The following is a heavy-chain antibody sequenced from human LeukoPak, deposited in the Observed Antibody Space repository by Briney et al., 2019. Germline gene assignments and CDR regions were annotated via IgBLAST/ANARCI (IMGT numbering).Heavy chain of an antibody. CDR2: IRRDGSET. CDR3: ARSDGWLRNWFDP. Sequence: PGGSLRLSCAASGFTFSNYWMTWVRRAPGKGLEWVANIRRDGSETHYVDSVMGRFTISRDNAKNSLYLQMNSLRAEDTAVYYCARSDGWLRNWFDPWGQGTLVTVSS. D-gene: IGHD5-12*01. V-gene: IGHV3-7*01. CDR1: GFTFSNYW. J-gene: IGHJ5*02.